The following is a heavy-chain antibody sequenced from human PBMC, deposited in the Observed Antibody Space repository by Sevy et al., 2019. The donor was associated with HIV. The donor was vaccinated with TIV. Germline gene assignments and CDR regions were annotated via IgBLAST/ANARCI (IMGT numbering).Heavy chain of an antibody. CDR3: ARNSGN. D-gene: IGHD6-19*01. J-gene: IGHJ4*02. Sequence: GGSLRLSCAASGFTFTNFWMSWVRQAPGKGLEWVANVNNDGSGQKYADLVKGRFIISRDNAKNSLYLQMNSLRTEDTAVYYCARNSGNWGQGTLVTVSS. V-gene: IGHV3-7*01. CDR2: VNNDGSGQ. CDR1: GFTFTNFW.